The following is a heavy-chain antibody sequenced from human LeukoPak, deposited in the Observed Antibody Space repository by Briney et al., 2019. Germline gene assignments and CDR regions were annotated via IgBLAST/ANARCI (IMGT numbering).Heavy chain of an antibody. V-gene: IGHV4-39*07. D-gene: IGHD2-15*01. CDR3: ARGGYCSGGSCYGRPNWFDP. Sequence: SETLSLTCTVSGGSISSSSYYWGWIRQPPGKGLEWIGSIYYSGGTYYNPSLKSRVTISVDRSKNQFSLKLSSVTAADTAVYYCARGGYCSGGSCYGRPNWFDPWGQGTLVTVSS. CDR1: GGSISSSSYY. J-gene: IGHJ5*02. CDR2: IYYSGGT.